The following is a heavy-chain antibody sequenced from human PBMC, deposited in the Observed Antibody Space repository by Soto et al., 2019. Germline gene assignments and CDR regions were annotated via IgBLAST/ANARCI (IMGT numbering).Heavy chain of an antibody. Sequence: QVQLVQSGAEVKKPGASVKVSCKASGYTFTGYYMHWVRQAPGQGLEWMGIINPKDGIDGGTSYAQTFQGSVTMTRDTSTSTVYMEMSSLRSEDTAVYYCAREGSNGWPFEFWGQGTLVTVSS. D-gene: IGHD6-19*01. V-gene: IGHV1-46*01. CDR2: INPKDGIDGGT. J-gene: IGHJ4*02. CDR1: GYTFTGYY. CDR3: AREGSNGWPFEF.